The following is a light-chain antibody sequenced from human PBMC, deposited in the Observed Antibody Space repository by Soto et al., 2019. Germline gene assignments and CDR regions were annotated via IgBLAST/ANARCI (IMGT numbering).Light chain of an antibody. J-gene: IGLJ1*01. CDR2: DVS. CDR1: SSDVGGYNY. CDR3: CSYAGSYFYV. V-gene: IGLV2-11*01. Sequence: QSALTQPRSVSGSPGQSVTISCTGTSSDVGGYNYVSWYQQHPGKAPKLMIYDVSKRPSGVPDRFSGSKSGNTASLTISGLQAEDDADYYCCSYAGSYFYVFGTGTKLIVL.